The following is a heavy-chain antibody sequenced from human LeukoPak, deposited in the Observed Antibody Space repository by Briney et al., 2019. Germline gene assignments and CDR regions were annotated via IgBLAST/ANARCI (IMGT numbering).Heavy chain of an antibody. J-gene: IGHJ6*02. D-gene: IGHD4-17*01. CDR2: IIPILGIA. CDR3: ARIQFGDYGLYHYGMDV. V-gene: IGHV1-69*04. CDR1: GGTFSSYA. Sequence: SVKVSCKASGGTFSSYAISWVRQAPGQGLEWMGRIIPILGIANYAQKLQGRVTMTTDTSTSTAYMELRSLRSDDTAVYYCARIQFGDYGLYHYGMDVWGQGTTVTVSS.